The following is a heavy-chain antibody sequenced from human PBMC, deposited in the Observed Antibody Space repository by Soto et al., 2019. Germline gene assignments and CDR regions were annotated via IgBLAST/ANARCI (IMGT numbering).Heavy chain of an antibody. CDR2: ISRSGSIR. Sequence: EVQLVESGGGLVQPGGSLRLSCAVSGFTYGAYEMNWVRQAPGKGLEWVAYISRSGSIRYYADSVQGRFTISRDNANKSLYLQMNSLRAEGTAVYYCARDFRTVVRGVTYGRDVWGQGTTVTVSS. D-gene: IGHD3-10*01. CDR3: ARDFRTVVRGVTYGRDV. V-gene: IGHV3-48*03. J-gene: IGHJ6*02. CDR1: GFTYGAYE.